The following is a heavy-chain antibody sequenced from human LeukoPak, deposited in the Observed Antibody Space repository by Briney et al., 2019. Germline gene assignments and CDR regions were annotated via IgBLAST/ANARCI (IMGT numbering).Heavy chain of an antibody. D-gene: IGHD2-15*01. V-gene: IGHV4-39*07. CDR1: GASISSSTDY. CDR2: IYYGGST. J-gene: IGHJ3*02. Sequence: SGTLSLTCTVSGASISSSTDYWGWIRQPPGKGLEWIANIYYGGSTYYNPSLKSRVTISVDTSKNQFSLRLSSVTAADTAIYYCARAYCSGGSCYATDAFDIWGQGTMVTVSS. CDR3: ARAYCSGGSCYATDAFDI.